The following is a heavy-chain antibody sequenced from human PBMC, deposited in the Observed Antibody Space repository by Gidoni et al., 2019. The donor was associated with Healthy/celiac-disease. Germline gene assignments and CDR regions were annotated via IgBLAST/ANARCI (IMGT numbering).Heavy chain of an antibody. V-gene: IGHV3-21*01. CDR2: IISSSRYI. CDR1: GFTFSSYS. D-gene: IGHD5-18*01. J-gene: IGHJ4*02. Sequence: EVQLVESGGGLVKPGGSLRLSCAASGFTFSSYSMNWVRQAPGQVLEWVPSIISSSRYIYYADSVKGRFTISRDNAKNSLYLQMNSLRAEDTAVYYCARVCSYGRRCFDYWGQGTLVTVSS. CDR3: ARVCSYGRRCFDY.